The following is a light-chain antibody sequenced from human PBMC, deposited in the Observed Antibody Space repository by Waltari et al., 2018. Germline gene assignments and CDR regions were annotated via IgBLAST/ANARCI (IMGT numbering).Light chain of an antibody. Sequence: EIVLTQSPATLSLSPGERATLSCRASHSVREYLAWYQQRPGQAPRLLIYDASNRATCVPARFSGTGYETDFTLTINNLEPEDFAVYYCQQRISWPLTFGGGSKVEIK. CDR3: QQRISWPLT. CDR2: DAS. J-gene: IGKJ4*01. V-gene: IGKV3-11*01. CDR1: HSVREY.